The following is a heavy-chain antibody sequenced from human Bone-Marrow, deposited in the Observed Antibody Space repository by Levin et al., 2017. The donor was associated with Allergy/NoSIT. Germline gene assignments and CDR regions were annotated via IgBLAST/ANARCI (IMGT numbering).Heavy chain of an antibody. J-gene: IGHJ4*02. CDR1: GFSLSTDGVI. V-gene: IGHV2-5*01. Sequence: SGPTLVKPTQTLTLTCNFSGFSLSTDGVIVGWIRQPPGKALEWVALFFWNGDHRYSPSLKTRLSIAWDTSTNQVVLSMTKMEPVDTGTYYCAHVYLQSGFYFDYWGQGARVTVSS. D-gene: IGHD3-22*01. CDR3: AHVYLQSGFYFDY. CDR2: FFWNGDH.